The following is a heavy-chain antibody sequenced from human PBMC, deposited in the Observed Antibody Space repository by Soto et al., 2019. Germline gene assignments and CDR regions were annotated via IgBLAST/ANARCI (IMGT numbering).Heavy chain of an antibody. CDR3: AKDTRGFGRYYYYMDV. V-gene: IGHV3-23*01. D-gene: IGHD3-10*01. J-gene: IGHJ6*03. Sequence: EVQLLESGGGLVQPGGSLRLSCAASGFTFSSYAMSWVRQAPGKGLEWVSAISGSGGSTYYADSVKGRFTISRDNSKNTLYLQMNSLRAEDTAVYYGAKDTRGFGRYYYYMDVWGKGTTVTVSS. CDR2: ISGSGGST. CDR1: GFTFSSYA.